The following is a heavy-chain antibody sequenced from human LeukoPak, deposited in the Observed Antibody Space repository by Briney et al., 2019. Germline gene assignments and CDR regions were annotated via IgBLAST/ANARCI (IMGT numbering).Heavy chain of an antibody. CDR2: IKSKTDAGTT. CDR3: TTVKQQLVRIFDY. Sequence: PGESLRLSCAASGFTFSNAWMSWVRQAPGKGLEWVGRIKSKTDAGTTDYAATVKGRFTISRDDSKTTLYLQMNSLKTEDTAVYYCTTVKQQLVRIFDYWGQGTLVTVSS. V-gene: IGHV3-15*01. D-gene: IGHD6-13*01. CDR1: GFTFSNAW. J-gene: IGHJ4*02.